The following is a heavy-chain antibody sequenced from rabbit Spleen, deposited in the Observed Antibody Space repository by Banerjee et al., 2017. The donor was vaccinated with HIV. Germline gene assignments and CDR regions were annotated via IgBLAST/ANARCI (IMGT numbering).Heavy chain of an antibody. Sequence: PLEESGGDLVTPGASLTLTCIASGVSFSGSSYMCWVRQAPGKGLEWIACIDAGSSGFTYFASWAKGRFTISKTSSTTVTLQMTSLTAADTATYFCARDTSSSFSSYGMDLWGPGTLVTVS. V-gene: IGHV1S40*01. D-gene: IGHD1-1*01. CDR3: ARDTSSSFSSYGMDL. CDR2: IDAGSSGFT. CDR1: GVSFSGSSY. J-gene: IGHJ6*01.